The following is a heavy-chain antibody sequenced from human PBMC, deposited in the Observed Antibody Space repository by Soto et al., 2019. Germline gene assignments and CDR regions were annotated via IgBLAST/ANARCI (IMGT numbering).Heavy chain of an antibody. CDR2: ISYDGGNK. Sequence: QVYLVESGGGVVQPGTSLRLSCAASGFTFTDYGMHWVRQAPGKGLEWVAVISYDGGNKYYADSVKGRFTISRDNSKSTPYPKLGSLRGEDTAGEHGAKDYCDTVGGVALCGKGPTATVAS. V-gene: IGHV3-30*18. CDR1: GFTFTDYG. CDR3: AKDYCDTVGGVAL. D-gene: IGHD4-17*01. J-gene: IGHJ6*04.